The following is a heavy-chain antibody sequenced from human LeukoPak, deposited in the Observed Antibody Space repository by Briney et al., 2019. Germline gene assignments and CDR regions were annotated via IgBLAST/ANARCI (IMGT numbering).Heavy chain of an antibody. CDR2: IIPIFGTA. CDR1: GGTFSSYA. J-gene: IGHJ6*03. CDR3: ARGTYYGSGSYYRYYYMDV. Sequence: GASVKVSCKASGGTFSSYAISWVRQAPGQGLEWMGGIIPIFGTANYAQKFQGRVTITADKSTSTAYMELSSLRSEDTAVYYCARGTYYGSGSYYRYYYMDVWGKGTTVTVSS. V-gene: IGHV1-69*06. D-gene: IGHD3-10*01.